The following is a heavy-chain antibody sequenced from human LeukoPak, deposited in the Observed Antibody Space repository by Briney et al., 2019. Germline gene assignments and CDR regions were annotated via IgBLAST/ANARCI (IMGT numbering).Heavy chain of an antibody. CDR1: GFTFSSYA. CDR3: ARGSGRYYIY. D-gene: IGHD3-10*01. J-gene: IGHJ4*02. CDR2: ISYDGSNK. Sequence: GGSLRLSCAASGFTFSSYAMHWVRQAPGKGLEWVAVISYDGSNKYYADSVKGRFTISRDNSKNTLYLQMNSLRAEDTAVYYCARGSGRYYIYWGQGTLVTVSS. V-gene: IGHV3-30*04.